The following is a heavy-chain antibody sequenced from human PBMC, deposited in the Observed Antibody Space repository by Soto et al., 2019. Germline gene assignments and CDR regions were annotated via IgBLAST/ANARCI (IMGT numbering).Heavy chain of an antibody. CDR1: GFTFDDYA. V-gene: IGHV3-9*01. D-gene: IGHD4-17*01. CDR2: ISWNSGNL. Sequence: EVQLVESGGGLVQPGRSLRLSCAASGFTFDDYAMHWVRQGPGKGLEWVSSISWNSGNLGYADSVKGRFTISRDNAKISLYLQMNSLRGEDTALYYCAKGASTTVFAFNDYWGQGTLVTVSS. J-gene: IGHJ4*02. CDR3: AKGASTTVFAFNDY.